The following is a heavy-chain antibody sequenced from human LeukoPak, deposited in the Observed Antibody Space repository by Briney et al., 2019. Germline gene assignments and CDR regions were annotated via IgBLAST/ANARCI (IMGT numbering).Heavy chain of an antibody. CDR2: INHSGST. J-gene: IGHJ5*02. V-gene: IGHV4-34*01. D-gene: IGHD3-16*02. Sequence: SETLSLTCAVYGGSFSGYYWSWIRQPPGKGLEWIGEINHSGSTNYNLSLKSRVTISVDTSKNQFSLKLSSVTAADTAVYYCAREGNYVWGSYRPINWFDPWGQGTLVTVSS. CDR3: AREGNYVWGSYRPINWFDP. CDR1: GGSFSGYY.